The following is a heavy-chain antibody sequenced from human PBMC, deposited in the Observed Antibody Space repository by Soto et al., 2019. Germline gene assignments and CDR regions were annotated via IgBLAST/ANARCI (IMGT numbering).Heavy chain of an antibody. V-gene: IGHV4-4*02. CDR1: GGSISSSNW. D-gene: IGHD5-12*01. Sequence: QVQLQESGPGLVKPSGTLSRTCAVSGGSISSSNWWRWVRQPTGKGLEWIGEIYHSGSTNYNPSLKSRVTISVDKSKNQFSLKLSSVTAADTAVYYCARAPWMVATARTWFDPWGQGTLVTVSS. CDR2: IYHSGST. J-gene: IGHJ5*02. CDR3: ARAPWMVATARTWFDP.